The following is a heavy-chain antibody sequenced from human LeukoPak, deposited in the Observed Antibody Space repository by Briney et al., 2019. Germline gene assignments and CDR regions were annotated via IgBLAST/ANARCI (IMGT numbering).Heavy chain of an antibody. D-gene: IGHD3-3*01. V-gene: IGHV3-23*01. Sequence: GGSLRLSCAASGFTFSSYAMSWVRQAPGKGLEWVSAISGSGGSTYCADSVKGRFTISRDNSKNTLYLQMNSLRAEDTAVYYCAKDKGVVIMSYYYYYMDVWGKGTTVTVSS. J-gene: IGHJ6*03. CDR3: AKDKGVVIMSYYYYYMDV. CDR1: GFTFSSYA. CDR2: ISGSGGST.